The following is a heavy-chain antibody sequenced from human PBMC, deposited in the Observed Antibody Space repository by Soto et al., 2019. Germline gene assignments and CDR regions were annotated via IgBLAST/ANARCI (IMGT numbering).Heavy chain of an antibody. D-gene: IGHD6-13*01. J-gene: IGHJ4*02. Sequence: QVQLVQSGAEVKKPGASVKVSCKASGYTFTSYAMHWVRQAPGQRLEWMGWINAGNGNTKYSQKFQGRVTITRDTSASTAYMELSSLRSEDTAVYYCARGSAALVGDVLLDYWGQGTLVTVSS. CDR3: ARGSAALVGDVLLDY. CDR2: INAGNGNT. CDR1: GYTFTSYA. V-gene: IGHV1-3*01.